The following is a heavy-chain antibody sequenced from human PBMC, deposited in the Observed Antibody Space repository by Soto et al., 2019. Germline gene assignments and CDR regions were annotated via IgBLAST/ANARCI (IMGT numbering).Heavy chain of an antibody. D-gene: IGHD3-22*01. J-gene: IGHJ6*02. Sequence: GGSLRLSCAASGFTFSSYSMNWVRQAPGKGLEWVSSISSSSSYIYYADSVKDRFTISRDNAKNSLYLQMNSLRAEDTAVYYCARDLHYYDSSGYYYYYGMDVWGQGTTVTVSS. CDR2: ISSSSSYI. CDR3: ARDLHYYDSSGYYYYYGMDV. CDR1: GFTFSSYS. V-gene: IGHV3-21*01.